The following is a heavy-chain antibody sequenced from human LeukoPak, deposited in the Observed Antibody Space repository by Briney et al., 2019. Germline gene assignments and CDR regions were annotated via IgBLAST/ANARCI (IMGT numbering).Heavy chain of an antibody. Sequence: GGSLRLSCAASGFTFSSYAMSWVRQAPGKGLEWVSAISGSGGSTYYADSVKGRFTISRDNSKNTLYLQMNSLRAEDTAVYYCAKGSRLWFGESPHFDYWGQGTLVTVSS. CDR2: ISGSGGST. CDR1: GFTFSSYA. D-gene: IGHD3-10*01. CDR3: AKGSRLWFGESPHFDY. J-gene: IGHJ4*02. V-gene: IGHV3-23*01.